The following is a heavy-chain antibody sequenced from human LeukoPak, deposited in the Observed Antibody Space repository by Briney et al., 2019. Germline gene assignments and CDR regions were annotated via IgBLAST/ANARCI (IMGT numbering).Heavy chain of an antibody. D-gene: IGHD4-11*01. CDR3: AREDTTVRFDY. Sequence: GGTLRLSCAASGFTFSSYSMNWVRQAPGKGLEWVSYISSSSTIYYADSVKGRFTISRDDAKNSLYLQMNSLRAEDTAVYYCAREDTTVRFDYWGQGTLVTVSS. CDR2: ISSSSTI. J-gene: IGHJ4*02. CDR1: GFTFSSYS. V-gene: IGHV3-48*01.